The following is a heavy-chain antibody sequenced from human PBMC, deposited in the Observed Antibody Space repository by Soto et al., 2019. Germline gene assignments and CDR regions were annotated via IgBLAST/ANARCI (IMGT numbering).Heavy chain of an antibody. CDR2: INHSGST. CDR1: CGSFSGYY. V-gene: IGHV4-34*01. CDR3: ARTSKFDC. J-gene: IGHJ4*02. Sequence: SETLSLTCAVYCGSFSGYYWSWIRQPPGKGLECIGEINHSGSTNYNPSLKSRVTMSVDTSKNQFSLKLSSVTAADTAVYYCARTSKFDCWGQGTRVTVSS. D-gene: IGHD6-6*01.